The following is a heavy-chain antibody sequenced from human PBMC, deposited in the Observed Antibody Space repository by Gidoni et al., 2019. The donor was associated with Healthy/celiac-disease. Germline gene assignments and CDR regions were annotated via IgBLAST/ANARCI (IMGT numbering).Heavy chain of an antibody. J-gene: IGHJ5*02. CDR3: ARCPMYSSSSYLGWFDP. CDR1: GGTFSSYA. D-gene: IGHD6-6*01. Sequence: QVQLVQSGAEVKKPGSSVKVSCKASGGTFSSYAISWVRQAPGQGLEWMGGIIPIFGTANYAQKFQGRVTITADESTSTAYMELSSLRSEDTAVYYCARCPMYSSSSYLGWFDPWGQGTLVTVSS. CDR2: IIPIFGTA. V-gene: IGHV1-69*01.